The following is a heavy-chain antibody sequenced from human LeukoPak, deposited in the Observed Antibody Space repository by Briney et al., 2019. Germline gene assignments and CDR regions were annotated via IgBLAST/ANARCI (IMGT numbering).Heavy chain of an antibody. V-gene: IGHV4-59*12. CDR3: SRESGAFCPFGY. J-gene: IGHJ4*02. Sequence: SETLSLTCTVSGGSMSRYYWSWIRQPPGKGLEWIGYIYYSGSTNYNPSLKSRVTISVDASENQLSLKLTSVTAADTAIYYCSRESGAFCPFGYWGQRTLVIVPP. D-gene: IGHD1-26*01. CDR1: GGSMSRYY. CDR2: IYYSGST.